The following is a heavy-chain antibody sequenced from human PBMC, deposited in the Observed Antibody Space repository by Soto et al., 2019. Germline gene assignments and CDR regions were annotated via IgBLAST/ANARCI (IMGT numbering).Heavy chain of an antibody. CDR1: GGTFSSYA. J-gene: IGHJ6*02. CDR3: ARQGSNEYYYYGMDV. D-gene: IGHD3-10*01. CDR2: IIRIFGTP. Sequence: QVQLVQSGAEVKKPGSSVKVSCKASGGTFSSYAINWVRQAPGQGLEWMGGIIRIFGTPDYAQRFQGRVTITAHESTRTAYLELSSLRSEDTAVYYCARQGSNEYYYYGMDVWGQGTTVTVSS. V-gene: IGHV1-69*12.